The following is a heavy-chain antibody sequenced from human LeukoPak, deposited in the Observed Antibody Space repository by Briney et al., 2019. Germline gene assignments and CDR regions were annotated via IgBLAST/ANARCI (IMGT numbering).Heavy chain of an antibody. D-gene: IGHD2-8*01. V-gene: IGHV1-46*01. CDR3: AREAPICTNADCRTGFDY. CDR2: INPSGGST. J-gene: IGHJ4*02. Sequence: ASVKVSCKESGYTFTSYYMHWVRQAPGQGLEWMGIINPSGGSTSYAQKFQGRVTMTRDTSTSTVYMELSSLRSEDTAVYYCAREAPICTNADCRTGFDYWGQGTLVAVSS. CDR1: GYTFTSYY.